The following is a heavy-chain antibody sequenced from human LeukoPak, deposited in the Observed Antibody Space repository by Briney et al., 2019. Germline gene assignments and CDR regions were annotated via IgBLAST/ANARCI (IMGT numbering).Heavy chain of an antibody. CDR2: IDYSGDSP. V-gene: IGHV3-23*01. Sequence: GGSLRLSCTGSGFTLSSYEMTWIRQAPGKGLEWVSSIDYSGDSPYYADSVKGRFTMSRDNSKNIVYLQLSSLRPEDTAVYYCTVQLVPSDNWFAPWGQGTRVTVSS. CDR3: TVQLVPSDNWFAP. J-gene: IGHJ5*02. CDR1: GFTLSSYE. D-gene: IGHD6-13*01.